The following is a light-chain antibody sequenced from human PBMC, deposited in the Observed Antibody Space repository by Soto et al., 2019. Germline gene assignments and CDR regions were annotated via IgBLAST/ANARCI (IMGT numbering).Light chain of an antibody. Sequence: DIQMTQSPSTLSASIGDRVTITCRASQSISSWLAWYQQKPGKAPKLLIYKASSLEGGVPSRFSGSGSGAEFTLTISILQPDDCATYYCQQYNSYWTFGQGTKVEIK. CDR1: QSISSW. J-gene: IGKJ1*01. CDR2: KAS. V-gene: IGKV1-5*03. CDR3: QQYNSYWT.